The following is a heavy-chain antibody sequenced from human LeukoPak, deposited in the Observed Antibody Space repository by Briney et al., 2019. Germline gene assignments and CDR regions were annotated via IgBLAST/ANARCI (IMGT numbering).Heavy chain of an antibody. V-gene: IGHV4-61*08. J-gene: IGHJ4*02. CDR1: GGSISSGGYY. CDR3: ARVAPRSLGLPIDY. Sequence: PSETLSLTCTVSGGSISSGGYYWSWIRQPPGKGLEWIGYIYYSGSTNYNPSLKSRVTISVDTSKNQFSLKLSSVTAADTAVYYCARVAPRSLGLPIDYWGQGTLVTVSS. CDR2: IYYSGST.